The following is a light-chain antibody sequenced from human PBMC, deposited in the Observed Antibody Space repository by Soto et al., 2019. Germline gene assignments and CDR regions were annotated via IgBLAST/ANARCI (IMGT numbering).Light chain of an antibody. Sequence: EIVLTQSPGTLSLSPGERATLSCRASQSVNSDFLTWYQQKPGQAPRLLIYAASTRATGIPDRFSGGGSGTDFTLTISRLEPEDFAVYYCQQFGSSRLTFGGGTKVEI. J-gene: IGKJ4*01. CDR3: QQFGSSRLT. CDR2: AAS. CDR1: QSVNSDF. V-gene: IGKV3-20*01.